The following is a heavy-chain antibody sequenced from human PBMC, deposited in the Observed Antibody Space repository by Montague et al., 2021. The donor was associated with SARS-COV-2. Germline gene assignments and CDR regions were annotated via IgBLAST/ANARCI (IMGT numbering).Heavy chain of an antibody. D-gene: IGHD3-10*01. J-gene: IGHJ6*02. V-gene: IGHV3-7*01. CDR1: GFPFSSSC. Sequence: SLRLSCAASGFPFSSSCMNWVRQTPEKGLEWVSNIDTDGTTNSYEDSVKGRVIMTRDNAKNPLSLHINSLRVDDTAVYYCAGWFGEQNVWGQGTTVTVSS. CDR3: AGWFGEQNV. CDR2: IDTDGTTN.